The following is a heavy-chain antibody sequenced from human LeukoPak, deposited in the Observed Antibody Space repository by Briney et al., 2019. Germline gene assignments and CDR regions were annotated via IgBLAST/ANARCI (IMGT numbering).Heavy chain of an antibody. J-gene: IGHJ4*02. V-gene: IGHV1-2*02. Sequence: ASVKVSCKASGYTFTGYYMHWVRQAPGRGLEWMGWINPNSGGTNYAQKFQGRVTMTRDMSTSTVYMELSRLRSEDTAVYYCARGFGDRYRLQHLNDYWGQGNLVTVSA. CDR1: GYTFTGYY. D-gene: IGHD2-21*02. CDR2: INPNSGGT. CDR3: ARGFGDRYRLQHLNDY.